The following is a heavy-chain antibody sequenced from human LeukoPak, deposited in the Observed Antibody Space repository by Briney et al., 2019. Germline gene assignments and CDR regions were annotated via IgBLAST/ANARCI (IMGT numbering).Heavy chain of an antibody. Sequence: SETLSLTCAVSGVSITSDNWWSWVRQTPGKGLEWIGGVYHRGNTNYNPSLKSRVTVSVDKSKNQFSLKLNSVTAADTAVYYRARVPRGAGALDYWGQGTLVTVSS. V-gene: IGHV4-4*02. D-gene: IGHD3-10*01. J-gene: IGHJ4*02. CDR3: ARVPRGAGALDY. CDR1: GVSITSDNW. CDR2: VYHRGNT.